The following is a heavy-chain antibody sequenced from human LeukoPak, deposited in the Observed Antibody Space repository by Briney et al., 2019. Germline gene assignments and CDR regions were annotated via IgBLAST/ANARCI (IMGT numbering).Heavy chain of an antibody. D-gene: IGHD2-21*02. CDR2: ISSSSSYI. CDR3: ARGYGDCYPCSAW. V-gene: IGHV3-21*01. Sequence: GGSLRLSCAASGFTFSSYSMNWVRQAPGKGLEWVSSISSSSSYIYYADSVKGRFTISRDNAKNSLYLQMNSLRAEDTAVYYCARGYGDCYPCSAWWGQGTLVTVSS. CDR1: GFTFSSYS. J-gene: IGHJ4*02.